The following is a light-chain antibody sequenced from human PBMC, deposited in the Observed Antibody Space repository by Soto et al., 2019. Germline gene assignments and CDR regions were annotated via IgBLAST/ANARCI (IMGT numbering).Light chain of an antibody. J-gene: IGKJ3*01. CDR1: QSVSSY. CDR3: QQGSNWHFT. V-gene: IGKV3-11*01. Sequence: EIVLTQSPATLSLSPGERATLSCRASQSVSSYLAWYQQKPGQAPRLLIYDASNRATGTPARFSGSGFGTDFTLTISSLEPEYSAFYYCQQGSNWHFTFGPGTKVDI. CDR2: DAS.